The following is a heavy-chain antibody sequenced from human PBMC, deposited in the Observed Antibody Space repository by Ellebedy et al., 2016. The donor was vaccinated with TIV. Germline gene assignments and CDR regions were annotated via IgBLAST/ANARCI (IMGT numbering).Heavy chain of an antibody. D-gene: IGHD7-27*01. Sequence: MPSETLSLTCTVSGGSISSYYWSWIRQPPGKGLEWIGYIYYNGSTNYNPSLKSRVTISVDTSKNQFSLKLSSVTAADTAVYYCARQTGSIPEWYFDLWGRGTLVTVSS. CDR3: ARQTGSIPEWYFDL. V-gene: IGHV4-59*08. CDR1: GGSISSYY. CDR2: IYYNGST. J-gene: IGHJ2*01.